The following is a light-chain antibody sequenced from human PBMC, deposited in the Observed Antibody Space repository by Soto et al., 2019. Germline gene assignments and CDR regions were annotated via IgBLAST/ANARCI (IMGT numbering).Light chain of an antibody. J-gene: IGKJ5*01. V-gene: IGKV1-33*01. CDR3: QHYDNFLA. CDR2: DAS. CDR1: QGINKN. Sequence: DIQLTQSPSSLSASVGARVTITCQASQGINKNLNWYQQKPGKAPKLLMYDASNLETGVPSRFSGSGSGTEFTFTISSLQPEDIATDYCQHYDNFLACGQGPRLEIK.